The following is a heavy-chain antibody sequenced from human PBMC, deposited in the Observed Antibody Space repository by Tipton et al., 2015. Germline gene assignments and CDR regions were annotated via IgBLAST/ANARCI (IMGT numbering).Heavy chain of an antibody. CDR2: VDRDGTGT. CDR3: AREGLLNWYFDL. D-gene: IGHD1-26*01. J-gene: IGHJ2*01. CDR1: GFSFSGHW. V-gene: IGHV3-74*01. Sequence: SLRLSCAASGFSFSGHWLNWVRQAPGKGLEWVSRVDRDGTGTTYADSVKGRFTISRDDAKDTLYLQMNSLRVEDTAVYYCAREGLLNWYFDLWGRGTLVTVSS.